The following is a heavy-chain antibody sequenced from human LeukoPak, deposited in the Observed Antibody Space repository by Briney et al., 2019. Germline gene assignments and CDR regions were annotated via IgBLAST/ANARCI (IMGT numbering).Heavy chain of an antibody. D-gene: IGHD5-18*01. CDR1: GFTFSSYA. V-gene: IGHV3-23*01. J-gene: IGHJ4*02. CDR2: ISNDGGRT. Sequence: PGGSLRLSCAASGFTFSSYAMSWVRQAPGKGLEWVSAISNDGGRTYYADSVKGRFTISRDNSKNTLYLQMNSLRAEDTAVYYCARVAAPGYSYAPHYWGQGTLVTVSS. CDR3: ARVAAPGYSYAPHY.